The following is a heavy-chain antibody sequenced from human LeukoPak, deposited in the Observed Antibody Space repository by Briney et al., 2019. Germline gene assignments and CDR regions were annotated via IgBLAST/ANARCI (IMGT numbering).Heavy chain of an antibody. V-gene: IGHV3-23*01. D-gene: IGHD6-6*01. Sequence: GGSLRLSCVASGFTFNKFAMNWVRQAPEQGLEWVSTISSDGTYTYYADAVKGRFTISRDNSKNTQYLQMNSLRAEDTAMYYYAKDNTIASRPVFDSWGQGTLVTVSS. CDR3: AKDNTIASRPVFDS. CDR1: GFTFNKFA. CDR2: ISSDGTYT. J-gene: IGHJ4*02.